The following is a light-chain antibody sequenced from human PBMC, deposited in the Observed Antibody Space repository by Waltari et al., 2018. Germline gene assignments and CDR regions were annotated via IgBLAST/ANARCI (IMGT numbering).Light chain of an antibody. V-gene: IGLV1-44*01. J-gene: IGLJ2*01. Sequence: QSVLTQPPSASGTPGQRVTISCSGSSSNIGSNTVNWYQQLPGTAPQLLIYSNDPRPSGVPDRFSGSKSGTSASLAISGLQSEDEAGYYCAAWDDSLKTVIFGGGTKLTVL. CDR1: SSNIGSNT. CDR2: SND. CDR3: AAWDDSLKTVI.